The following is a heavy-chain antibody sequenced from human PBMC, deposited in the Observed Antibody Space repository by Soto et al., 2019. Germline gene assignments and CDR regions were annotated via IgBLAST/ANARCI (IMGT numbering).Heavy chain of an antibody. V-gene: IGHV4-34*01. D-gene: IGHD3-3*01. CDR1: GGSFSGYY. Sequence: SETLSLTCAVYGGSFSGYYWSWIRQPPGKELEWIGSINHSGTTYYNPSLKSRVTMSVGTSKIQFSLNLSSVTAADTAVYYCARQASYDFWDGRFYYNYYMDVWGKGTPVTVSS. CDR2: INHSGTT. J-gene: IGHJ6*03. CDR3: ARQASYDFWDGRFYYNYYMDV.